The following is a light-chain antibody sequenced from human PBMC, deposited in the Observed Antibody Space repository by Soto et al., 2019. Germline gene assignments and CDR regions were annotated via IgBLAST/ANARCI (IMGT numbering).Light chain of an antibody. V-gene: IGKV3-11*01. CDR1: QSVSSY. Sequence: EIVLTQSPGTLSLSPGERATLSCRASQSVSSYLAWYQQKRGQAPRLLIYDSSNRATGIPARFSGSGSGTDFTLTITRLEPEDFAMYYCQRYDSLRTFGQGAK. CDR3: QRYDSLRT. J-gene: IGKJ1*01. CDR2: DSS.